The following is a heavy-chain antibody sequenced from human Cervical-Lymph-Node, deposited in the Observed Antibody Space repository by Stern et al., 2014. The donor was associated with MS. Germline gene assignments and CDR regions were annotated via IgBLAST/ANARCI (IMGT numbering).Heavy chain of an antibody. J-gene: IGHJ5*01. V-gene: IGHV4-31*03. D-gene: IGHD2-2*01. Sequence: QVQLQESGPGLVTPSQTLSLTCTVSGDSISSGGYFWSWIRQHPGKGLEWIGYIYHSGSNYYNPSLKSRVPISVDTSKNQFSLNLSSVTAADTAVYYCARKGAIVPAAIENWFDSWGQGTLVTVSS. CDR1: GDSISSGGYF. CDR3: ARKGAIVPAAIENWFDS. CDR2: IYHSGSN.